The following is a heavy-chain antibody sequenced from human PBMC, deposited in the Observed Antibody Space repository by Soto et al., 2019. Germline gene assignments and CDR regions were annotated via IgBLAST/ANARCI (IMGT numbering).Heavy chain of an antibody. D-gene: IGHD6-13*01. CDR1: GGSVSSGIYY. Sequence: PSETLSLTCTVSGGSVSSGIYYWSWIRHPPGKGLEWIGYIYYSGSTNYNPSLKSRVTISVDTSKNQFSLKLSSVTAADTAVYYCARGNIAAAGTATDYYYYYGMDVWGQGTTVTVSS. J-gene: IGHJ6*02. V-gene: IGHV4-61*01. CDR3: ARGNIAAAGTATDYYYYYGMDV. CDR2: IYYSGST.